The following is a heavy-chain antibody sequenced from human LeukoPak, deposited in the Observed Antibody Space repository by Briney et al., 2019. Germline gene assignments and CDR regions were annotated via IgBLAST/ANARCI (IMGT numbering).Heavy chain of an antibody. CDR2: IYYSVST. CDR3: ARPAAADPTENWFDP. CDR1: GASLSVSGRN. Sequence: MSSETLSLTCTVSGASLSVSGRNWGWVRQPPGKGLEWIARIYYSVSTYYSPSLESRLTMSVDTSKDQFSLKLSSLTATDTAVYYCARPAAADPTENWFDPWGQGTLVTVSS. J-gene: IGHJ5*02. V-gene: IGHV4-39*01. D-gene: IGHD6-13*01.